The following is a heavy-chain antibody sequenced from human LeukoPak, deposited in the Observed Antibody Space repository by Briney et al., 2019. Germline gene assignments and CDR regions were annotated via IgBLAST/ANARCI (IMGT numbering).Heavy chain of an antibody. CDR1: GFTFSSYA. D-gene: IGHD6-19*01. CDR3: AKDTGPLRRSSGWYVAFDY. Sequence: GGSLRLSCAASGFTFSSYAMSWVRQAPGKGLEWVSAISGSGGSTYYADSVKGRFTISRDNSKNTLYLQMNSLRAEDTAVYYCAKDTGPLRRSSGWYVAFDYWGQGTLVTVSS. CDR2: ISGSGGST. J-gene: IGHJ4*02. V-gene: IGHV3-23*01.